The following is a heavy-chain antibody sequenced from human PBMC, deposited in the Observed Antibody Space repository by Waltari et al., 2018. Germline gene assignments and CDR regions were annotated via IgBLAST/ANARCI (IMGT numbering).Heavy chain of an antibody. Sequence: QVQLQESGPGLVKPSETLSLTCTVSGGSISSYYWSWIRQPAGKGLEWIGGIYTSGSTNYNPSRKSRVTMSVDTSKTQFSLKLSSVTAADTAVYYCARGVGYYGSGSNDAFDIWGQGTMVTVSS. CDR3: ARGVGYYGSGSNDAFDI. D-gene: IGHD3-10*01. CDR2: IYTSGST. CDR1: GGSISSYY. J-gene: IGHJ3*02. V-gene: IGHV4-4*07.